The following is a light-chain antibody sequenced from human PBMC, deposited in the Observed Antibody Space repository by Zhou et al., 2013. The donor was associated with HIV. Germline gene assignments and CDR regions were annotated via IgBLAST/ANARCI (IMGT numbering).Light chain of an antibody. V-gene: IGKV1-5*03. J-gene: IGKJ1*01. Sequence: DIQITQSPSTLSASVGDRVTITCRASQSISSWLAWYQQKPGKAPELLIQKASNLENGVPSRFSGTGSGTEFTLTISSLQPDDSATYYCQQYSRDSTFGQGTKVEIK. CDR3: QQYSRDST. CDR1: QSISSW. CDR2: KAS.